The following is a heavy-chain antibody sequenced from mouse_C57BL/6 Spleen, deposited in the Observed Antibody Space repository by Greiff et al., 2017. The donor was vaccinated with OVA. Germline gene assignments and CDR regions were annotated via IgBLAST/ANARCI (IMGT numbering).Heavy chain of an antibody. D-gene: IGHD2-12*01. Sequence: EVQLVASGPELVKPGASVKISCKASGYSFTGYYMNWVKQSPEKSLEWIGEINPSTGGTTYNQKFKAKATLTVDKSSSTAYMQLKSLTSEDSAVYYCARWGYDGGMDYWGQGTSVTVSS. CDR2: INPSTGGT. J-gene: IGHJ4*01. CDR3: ARWGYDGGMDY. V-gene: IGHV1-42*01. CDR1: GYSFTGYY.